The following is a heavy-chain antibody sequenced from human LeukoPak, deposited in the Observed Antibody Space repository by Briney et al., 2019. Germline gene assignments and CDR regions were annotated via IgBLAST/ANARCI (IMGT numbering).Heavy chain of an antibody. CDR3: ARARPGNDGGNFDY. CDR2: IYYSGDT. D-gene: IGHD1-1*01. CDR1: GGSIRSYY. J-gene: IGHJ4*02. V-gene: IGHV4-59*01. Sequence: PSETLSLTCTVSGGSIRSYYWSWSRQPPGKGLEWIGFIYYSGDTYYNPSLKNRVTISVDTSKNQFSLKLSSVTAADTAVYYCARARPGNDGGNFDYWGQGTLVTVSS.